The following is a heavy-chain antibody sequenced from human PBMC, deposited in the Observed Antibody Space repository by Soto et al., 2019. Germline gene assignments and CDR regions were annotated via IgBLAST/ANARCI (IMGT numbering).Heavy chain of an antibody. CDR3: ARDLFVTSRGILHY. V-gene: IGHV1-18*01. Sequence: ASVKVSCKASGYTFTSDGISWGRQAPGQGREWMGWISAYNGNTNYAQKLQGRVTMTTDTSTSTAYMELRSLRSDDTAVYYCARDLFVTSRGILHYWGQGTLVTVSS. CDR1: GYTFTSDG. J-gene: IGHJ4*02. D-gene: IGHD2-21*02. CDR2: ISAYNGNT.